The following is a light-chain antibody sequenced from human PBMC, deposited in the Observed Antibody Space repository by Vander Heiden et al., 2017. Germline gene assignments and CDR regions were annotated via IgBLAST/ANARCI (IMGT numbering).Light chain of an antibody. CDR1: QRVSSSY. CDR3: QQYGSSPG. V-gene: IGKV3-20*01. CDR2: GAS. Sequence: IVLTQSPGTLSLSPGERATLSCRASQRVSSSYLAWYQQKPGQAPRLLIYGASSRATGIPDRFSGSGSGTDFTLTISRLEPEDFAVYYCQQYGSSPGFGGGTKVEIK. J-gene: IGKJ4*02.